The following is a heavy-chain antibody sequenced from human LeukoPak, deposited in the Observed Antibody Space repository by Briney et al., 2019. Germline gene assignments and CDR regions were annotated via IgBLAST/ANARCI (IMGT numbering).Heavy chain of an antibody. Sequence: SETLSLTCTVSGGSISSYYWSWIRQPPGKGLEWIGYIDYSGNTNYNPSLKSRVTISVDTSKNQFSLKLSSVTAADTAVYYCARATSYGDYVDYWGQGTLVTVSS. CDR1: GGSISSYY. D-gene: IGHD4-17*01. CDR3: ARATSYGDYVDY. J-gene: IGHJ4*02. V-gene: IGHV4-59*08. CDR2: IDYSGNT.